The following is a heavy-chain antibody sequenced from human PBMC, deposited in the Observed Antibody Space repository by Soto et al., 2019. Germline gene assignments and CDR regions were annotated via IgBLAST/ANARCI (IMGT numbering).Heavy chain of an antibody. CDR2: ISSSSSYI. CDR3: ARDRGNIVAINWFDP. CDR1: GFTFSSYS. Sequence: PGGSLRLSCAASGFTFSSYSMNWVRKAPGKGLEWVSSISSSSSYIYYADSVKGRFTISRDNAKNSLYLQMNSLRAEDTAVYCCARDRGNIVAINWFDPWGQGTLVTVSS. D-gene: IGHD2-15*01. V-gene: IGHV3-21*01. J-gene: IGHJ5*02.